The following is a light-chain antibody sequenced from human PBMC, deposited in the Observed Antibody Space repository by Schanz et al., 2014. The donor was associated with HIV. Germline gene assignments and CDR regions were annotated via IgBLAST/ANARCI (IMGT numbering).Light chain of an antibody. CDR2: DTS. CDR3: LLSYSGPRV. CDR1: TGAVTSGHY. V-gene: IGLV7-46*01. Sequence: QAVVTQEPSLTVSPGGTVTLTCGSSTGAVTSGHYPYWVQQKPGQAPKTLIYDTSNKHSWTPARFSGSLLGGQAALTLSGAQPEDEAEYYCLLSYSGPRVFGGGTQLTVL. J-gene: IGLJ3*02.